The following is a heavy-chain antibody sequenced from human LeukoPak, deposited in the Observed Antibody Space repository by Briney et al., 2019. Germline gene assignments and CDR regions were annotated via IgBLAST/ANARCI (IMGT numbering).Heavy chain of an antibody. CDR3: AREVENTSGWYSHFDY. D-gene: IGHD6-19*01. CDR2: ISTSSSYI. J-gene: IGHJ4*02. Sequence: GGSLRLSCAASGFSFGSYSMNWVRQAPGKGLEWVPSISTSSSYIYYADSVKGRFTISRDNAKNSLYLQMNSLRAEDTAVYYCAREVENTSGWYSHFDYWGQGTLVTVSS. V-gene: IGHV3-21*01. CDR1: GFSFGSYS.